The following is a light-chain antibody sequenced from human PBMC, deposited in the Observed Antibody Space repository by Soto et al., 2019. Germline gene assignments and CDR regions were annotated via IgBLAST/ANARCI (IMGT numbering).Light chain of an antibody. CDR2: GAS. CDR1: QTINNN. V-gene: IGKV3-15*01. CDR3: QQYDKWPWT. J-gene: IGKJ1*01. Sequence: DIVMTQSPATLSMSPGESATLSCRASQTINNNLAWNQQKPGQAPRLLIYGASTRATGIPDRFSGSGSGTEFTLTISSLQSEDFAVYYCQQYDKWPWTFGQGTKVEIK.